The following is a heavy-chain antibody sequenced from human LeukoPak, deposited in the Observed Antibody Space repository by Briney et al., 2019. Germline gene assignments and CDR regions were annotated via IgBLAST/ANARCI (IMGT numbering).Heavy chain of an antibody. CDR3: ARFDYYDSSGYYEGDWFDP. CDR2: ISAYNGNT. J-gene: IGHJ5*02. V-gene: IGHV1-18*01. Sequence: ASVKVSCKASGYTFTSYGISWVRQAPGQGPEWMGWISAYNGNTNYAQKLQGRVTMTTDTSTSTACMELRSLGSDDTAVYYCARFDYYDSSGYYEGDWFDPWGQGTLVTVPS. D-gene: IGHD3-22*01. CDR1: GYTFTSYG.